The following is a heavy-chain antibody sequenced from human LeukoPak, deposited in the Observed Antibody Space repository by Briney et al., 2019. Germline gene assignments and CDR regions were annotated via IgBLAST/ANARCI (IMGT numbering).Heavy chain of an antibody. J-gene: IGHJ4*02. D-gene: IGHD2-2*01. CDR3: ATDLYCSSTSCSER. CDR1: GYTLTELS. CDR2: FDPEDGET. V-gene: IGHV1-24*01. Sequence: ASVKVSCKVSGYTLTELSMHWVRQAPGKGLEWMGGFDPEDGETIYAQKFQGRVTMTEDTSTDTAYMELSSLRSEDTAVYYCATDLYCSSTSCSERWGQGTLVTVSS.